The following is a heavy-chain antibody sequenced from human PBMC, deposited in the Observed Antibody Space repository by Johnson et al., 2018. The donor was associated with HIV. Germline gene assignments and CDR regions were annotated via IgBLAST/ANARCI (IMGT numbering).Heavy chain of an antibody. Sequence: VQLVESGGGLVQPGRSLRLSCAASGFTFDDYAMHWVRQAPGKGLEWVSGICWNSGSIGYADSVKGRFTISRDNAKNSLYLQMNSLRAEDTALYYCAKGWIVGATKGEVDAFDIWGQGTMVTVSS. CDR3: AKGWIVGATKGEVDAFDI. CDR2: ICWNSGSI. J-gene: IGHJ3*02. D-gene: IGHD1-26*01. CDR1: GFTFDDYA. V-gene: IGHV3-9*01.